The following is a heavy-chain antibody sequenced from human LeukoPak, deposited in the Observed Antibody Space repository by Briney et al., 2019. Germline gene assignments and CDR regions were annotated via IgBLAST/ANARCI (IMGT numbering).Heavy chain of an antibody. V-gene: IGHV3-74*01. CDR3: ARSDDYGDYYFDY. CDR1: GFSFSSFW. J-gene: IGHJ4*02. Sequence: GGSLRLSCAASGFSFSSFWMHWVRQAPGKGLVWVSGIKSDGAGTSYVDSVKGRFTISRDNAKNSLYLQMNSLRAEDTAVYYCARSDDYGDYYFDYWGQGTLVTVSS. D-gene: IGHD4-17*01. CDR2: IKSDGAGT.